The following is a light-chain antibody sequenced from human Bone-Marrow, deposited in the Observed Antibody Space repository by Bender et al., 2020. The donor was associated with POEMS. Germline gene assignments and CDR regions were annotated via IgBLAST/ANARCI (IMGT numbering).Light chain of an antibody. Sequence: QVVLTQSPSASAALGASVKLTCTLSSGHSTYAIAWHQQQPEKGPRFLMKLKSDGSHIKGDGIPDRFSGSSSGAERYLTISSLQSEDEADYYCQTWGTGFRVFGGGTKLTVL. CDR1: SGHSTYA. CDR2: LKSDGSH. V-gene: IGLV4-69*01. CDR3: QTWGTGFRV. J-gene: IGLJ2*01.